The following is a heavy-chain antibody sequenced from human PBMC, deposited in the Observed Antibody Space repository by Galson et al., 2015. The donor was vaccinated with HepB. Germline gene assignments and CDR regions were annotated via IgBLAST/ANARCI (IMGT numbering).Heavy chain of an antibody. D-gene: IGHD4-23*01. V-gene: IGHV1-69*10. CDR3: ARPSTVGPAAAFDY. Sequence: SVKVSCKASGGTFSSYAISWVRQAPGQGLEWMGGIIPILGIANYAQKFQGRVTITADKSTSTAYMELSSLRSEDTAVYYCARPSTVGPAAAFDYWGQGTLVTVPS. CDR1: GGTFSSYA. CDR2: IIPILGIA. J-gene: IGHJ4*02.